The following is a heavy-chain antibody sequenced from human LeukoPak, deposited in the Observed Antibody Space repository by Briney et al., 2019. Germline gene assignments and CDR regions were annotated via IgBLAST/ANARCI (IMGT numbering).Heavy chain of an antibody. J-gene: IGHJ6*03. CDR1: GYTFTGYY. D-gene: IGHD4-23*01. CDR2: ISAYNGNT. Sequence: ASVKVSCKASGYTFTGYYMHWVRQAPGQGLEWMGWISAYNGNTNYAQKLQGRVTMTTDTSTSTAYMELRSLRSDDTAVYYCARVETGDYYYYYMDVWGKGTTVTVSS. CDR3: ARVETGDYYYYYMDV. V-gene: IGHV1-18*04.